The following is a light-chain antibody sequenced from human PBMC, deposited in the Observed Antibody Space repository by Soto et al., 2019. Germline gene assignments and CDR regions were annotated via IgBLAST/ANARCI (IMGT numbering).Light chain of an antibody. CDR3: SSYTPSRSVL. CDR2: DVN. V-gene: IGLV2-14*01. CDR1: SSDVGAYDF. Sequence: QSALTQPASVSGSPGQSIAISCTGTSSDVGAYDFVSWYQQHPGKAPKVMIYDVNHRPSGVSDRFSGSKSGNTASLTISGLQAEDEADYFCSSYTPSRSVLFGGGTKLTVL. J-gene: IGLJ2*01.